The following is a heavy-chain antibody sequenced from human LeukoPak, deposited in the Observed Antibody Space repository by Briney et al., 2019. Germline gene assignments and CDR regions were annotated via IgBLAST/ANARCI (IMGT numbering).Heavy chain of an antibody. CDR1: GYTFSGYY. D-gene: IGHD1-26*01. CDR3: ARGLSGSPVGFDY. CDR2: IDPNSGVA. V-gene: IGHV1-2*06. J-gene: IGHJ4*02. Sequence: ASVKVSCKASGYTFSGYYMHWVRQAPGQGLGWMGRIDPNSGVANYAQKFQGRVTMTRDTSISTAHMELSSLRSDDTAVYYCARGLSGSPVGFDYWGQGTLVTVSS.